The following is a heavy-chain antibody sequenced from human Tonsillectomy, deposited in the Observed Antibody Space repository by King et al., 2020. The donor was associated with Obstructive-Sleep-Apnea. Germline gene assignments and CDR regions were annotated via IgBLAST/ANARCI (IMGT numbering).Heavy chain of an antibody. D-gene: IGHD2-21*02. CDR1: GGSVSSGDYS. CDR3: ARCGGDCTDAFDI. CDR2: NFYSGNT. V-gene: IGHV4-30-4*07. J-gene: IGHJ3*02. Sequence: QLQESGPGLVKPSQTLSLTCAVSGGSVSSGDYSWSWIRQPPGKGLEWIGYNFYSGNTYYSPSLKSRVTISIDTYKNQFSLKLSSVTAADTAVYYCARCGGDCTDAFDIWGQGTMVTVSS.